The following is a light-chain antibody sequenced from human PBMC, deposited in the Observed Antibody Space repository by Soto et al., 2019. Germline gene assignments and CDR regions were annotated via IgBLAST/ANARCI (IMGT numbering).Light chain of an antibody. CDR3: QQYTKSPLT. Sequence: DIVLTQFPGTLSLSPGERATLSCRASQSLTRNYLAWYQQKVGQAPRLLIYGANTRAAGIPDRFSGSGSGTDFTLTISRLEPEDFAVDYCQQYTKSPLTFGGGTKVDIK. V-gene: IGKV3-20*01. CDR2: GAN. J-gene: IGKJ4*01. CDR1: QSLTRNY.